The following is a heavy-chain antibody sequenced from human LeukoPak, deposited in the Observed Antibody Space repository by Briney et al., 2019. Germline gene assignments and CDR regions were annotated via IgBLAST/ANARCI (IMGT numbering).Heavy chain of an antibody. D-gene: IGHD3-22*01. V-gene: IGHV3-7*03. CDR3: ATPPDYIDNSAYHQGGD. CDR2: IKEDGTKK. CDR1: GFTFSRHW. J-gene: IGHJ4*02. Sequence: PGGSLRLSCAASGFTFSRHWMTWVRQAPGKGLEWVANIKEDGTKKNYVDSVKGRFTIFRDNAKNSLYLQMNSLTAEDTAVYYCATPPDYIDNSAYHQGGDWGQGTLVIVSS.